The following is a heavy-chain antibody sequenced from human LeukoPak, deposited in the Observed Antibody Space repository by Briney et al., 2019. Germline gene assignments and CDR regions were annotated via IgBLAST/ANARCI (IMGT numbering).Heavy chain of an antibody. CDR2: IKQEGSEK. V-gene: IGHV3-7*05. D-gene: IGHD6-13*01. CDR1: GFTFSSYW. J-gene: IGHJ6*02. Sequence: GGSLRLSCAASGFTFSSYWMSWVRQAPGKGLEWVANIKQEGSEKYYVDSVKGRFTISRDNAKNSLYLQMNSLRAEDTAVYYCAREGHSSSWFHGMDVWGQGTTVTVSS. CDR3: AREGHSSSWFHGMDV.